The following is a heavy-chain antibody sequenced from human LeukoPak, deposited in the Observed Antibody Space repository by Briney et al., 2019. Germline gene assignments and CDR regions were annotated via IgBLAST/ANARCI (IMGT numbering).Heavy chain of an antibody. J-gene: IGHJ4*02. CDR2: INPNSGGT. V-gene: IGHV1-2*02. D-gene: IGHD6-6*01. Sequence: ASVKVSCKASGFTFSKYYLHWVRQAPGQGLEWMGWINPNSGGTNYAQKFQGRVTMTRDTSISAAYMELSRLRSDDTAVYYCARGALAARREYDYWGQGTLVTVSS. CDR3: ARGALAARREYDY. CDR1: GFTFSKYY.